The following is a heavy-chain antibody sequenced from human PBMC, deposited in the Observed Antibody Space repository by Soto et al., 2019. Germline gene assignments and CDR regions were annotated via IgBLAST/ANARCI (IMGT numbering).Heavy chain of an antibody. CDR2: IGGSGTGGRT. D-gene: IGHD5-12*01. J-gene: IGHJ6*02. V-gene: IGHV3-23*01. CDR1: GLTFSTYA. CDR3: AKSPGGLDGYNSDYYGMDV. Sequence: EVHLLESGGDLVQPGGSLRLSCTASGLTFSTYAMSWVHQAPGKGLEWVSAIGGSGTGGRTYYADSVKGRFTISRDNSKNTVYLQMNSLRAYDTAVYYCAKSPGGLDGYNSDYYGMDVWGQGTTVTVSS.